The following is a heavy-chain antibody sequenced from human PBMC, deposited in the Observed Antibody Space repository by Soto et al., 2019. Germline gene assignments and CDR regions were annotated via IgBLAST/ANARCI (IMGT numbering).Heavy chain of an antibody. V-gene: IGHV3-23*01. Sequence: EVQLLESGGGLVQPGGSLRLTCAASGFTFSSYAMSWVRQAPGKGLEWVSAISGSGGSTYYADSVKGRFTISRDNSKNTLYLQMNSLRAEDTAVYDCAKKSGSRTSCYYYYGMAVWRQGTTVTVSS. CDR2: ISGSGGST. D-gene: IGHD2-2*01. CDR1: GFTFSSYA. J-gene: IGHJ6*02. CDR3: AKKSGSRTSCYYYYGMAV.